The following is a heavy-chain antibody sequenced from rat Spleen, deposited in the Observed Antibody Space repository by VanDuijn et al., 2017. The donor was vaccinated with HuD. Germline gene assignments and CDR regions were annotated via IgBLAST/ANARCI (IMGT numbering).Heavy chain of an antibody. CDR2: INTDSSST. V-gene: IGHV5-43*01. CDR1: GFTFSSYV. CDR3: ARERTWERYFDY. J-gene: IGHJ2*01. Sequence: EVQLVESGGGLVQPGSSLKVSCVASGFTFSSYVMHWFRQAPENGIEWLAYINTDSSSTHYAETVKGRFTISRDNGKNTVDIQLSSLRSEDTDMYFCARERTWERYFDYWGQGVMVAVSS. D-gene: IGHD5-1*01.